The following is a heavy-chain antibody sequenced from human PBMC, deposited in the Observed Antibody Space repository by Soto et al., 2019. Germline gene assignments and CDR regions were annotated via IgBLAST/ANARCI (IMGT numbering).Heavy chain of an antibody. J-gene: IGHJ4*02. V-gene: IGHV3-33*01. D-gene: IGHD4-4*01. CDR3: AREGWNSNGDGGYFDY. CDR2: IWYDGSNK. Sequence: QVQLVESGGGVVQPGRSLRLSCAASGFTFSSYGVHWVRQAPGKGLEWVAVIWYDGSNKYYADSVKGRFTISRDNSKNTLYLQRNSLRAEDTAVYYCAREGWNSNGDGGYFDYWGQGTLVTVSS. CDR1: GFTFSSYG.